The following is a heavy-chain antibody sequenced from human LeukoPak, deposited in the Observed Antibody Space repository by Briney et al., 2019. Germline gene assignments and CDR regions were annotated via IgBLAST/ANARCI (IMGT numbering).Heavy chain of an antibody. J-gene: IGHJ4*02. D-gene: IGHD3-10*01. CDR2: IYFSGST. Sequence: SETLSLTCTVSDDSMSSRGYSWGWIRQLPGKGPEWIGNIYFSGSTFYTPSLRSRATLSINTSKSQFSLKLSSVTAADTAVYYCARAPLIRGDRYFFDSWGQGNLVAVSS. V-gene: IGHV4-39*01. CDR1: DDSMSSRGYS. CDR3: ARAPLIRGDRYFFDS.